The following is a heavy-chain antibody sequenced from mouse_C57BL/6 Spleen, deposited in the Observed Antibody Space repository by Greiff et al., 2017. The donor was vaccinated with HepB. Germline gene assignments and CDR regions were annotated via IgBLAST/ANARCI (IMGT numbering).Heavy chain of an antibody. CDR2: IYPRSGNT. D-gene: IGHD1-1*01. CDR1: GYTFTSYG. V-gene: IGHV1-81*01. J-gene: IGHJ2*01. Sequence: VKLVESGAELARPGASVKLSCKASGYTFTSYGISWVKQRTGQGLEWIGEIYPRSGNTYYNEKFKGKATLTADKSSSTAYMELRSLTSEDSAVYFCARDGKLLSVDYWGQGTTLTVSS. CDR3: ARDGKLLSVDY.